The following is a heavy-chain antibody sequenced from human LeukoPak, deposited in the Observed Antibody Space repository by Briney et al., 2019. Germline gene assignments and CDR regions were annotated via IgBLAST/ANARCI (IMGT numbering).Heavy chain of an antibody. J-gene: IGHJ3*02. CDR3: ANQYSSGWYGEAFDI. V-gene: IGHV3-7*01. CDR2: IKQDGSEK. D-gene: IGHD6-19*01. Sequence: GGSLRLSCAASGFTFSSYWMSWVRQAPGKGLELVADIKQDGSEKYYVDSVKGRFTISRDNAKNSLYLQMNSLRAEDTAVYYCANQYSSGWYGEAFDIWGQGTMVTVSS. CDR1: GFTFSSYW.